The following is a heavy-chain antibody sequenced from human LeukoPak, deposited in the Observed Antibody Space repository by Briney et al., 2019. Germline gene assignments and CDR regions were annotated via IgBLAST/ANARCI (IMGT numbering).Heavy chain of an antibody. CDR1: GFSFTSAA. CDR3: ATGKLDASGFDFMLPF. J-gene: IGHJ4*02. Sequence: GGSLRLSCAASGFSFTSAAMHWLRQAPGKGLEWVAVFSRDGINKYYADSVKGRFTISRDNSRSTFYLHMSSLRPGDTALYYCATGKLDASGFDFMLPFWGQGTLVTVSS. CDR2: FSRDGINK. D-gene: IGHD5-12*01. V-gene: IGHV3-30*15.